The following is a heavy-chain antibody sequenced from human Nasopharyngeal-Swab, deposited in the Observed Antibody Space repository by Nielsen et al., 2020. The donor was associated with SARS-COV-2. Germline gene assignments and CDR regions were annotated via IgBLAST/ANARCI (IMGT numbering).Heavy chain of an antibody. CDR3: TKQRGDDYGDLYYFDY. CDR2: ISGSGGCT. J-gene: IGHJ4*02. D-gene: IGHD4-17*01. V-gene: IGHV3-23*01. Sequence: GESLKISCAASGFTFSTSAMSWVRQVPGKGLEWVSAISGSGGCTYYADSVKGRFTISRDNSKNTLSLQMNSLRGEDTAIYHCTKQRGDDYGDLYYFDYWGQGTLVTVSS. CDR1: GFTFSTSA.